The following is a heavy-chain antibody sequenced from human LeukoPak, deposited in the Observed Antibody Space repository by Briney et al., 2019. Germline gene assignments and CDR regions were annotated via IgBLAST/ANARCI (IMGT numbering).Heavy chain of an antibody. CDR1: GGSISSYY. Sequence: SETLSLTCTVSGGSISSYYWSWIRQPPGKGLEWIGYIYYSGSTNYNPSLKSRLTRSIDTSKNQFSLKLSSVTAADTAVYYCARDSRGGSGWSRGDAFDIWGQGTMVTVSS. J-gene: IGHJ3*02. D-gene: IGHD6-19*01. CDR2: IYYSGST. V-gene: IGHV4-59*01. CDR3: ARDSRGGSGWSRGDAFDI.